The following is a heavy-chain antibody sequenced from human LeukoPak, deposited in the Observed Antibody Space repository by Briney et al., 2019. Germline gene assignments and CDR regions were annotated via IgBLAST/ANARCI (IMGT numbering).Heavy chain of an antibody. V-gene: IGHV3-53*01. CDR2: IYSGGST. Sequence: GGSLRLSCAASGFTVSSNYMSWVRQAPGKGLEWVSLIYSGGSTYYADSVKGRFTISGDNSKNTLYLQMNSLRAEDTAVYYCAREGPYCSGGICYRKYFFDYWGQGTLVTVSS. D-gene: IGHD2-15*01. CDR3: AREGPYCSGGICYRKYFFDY. J-gene: IGHJ4*02. CDR1: GFTVSSNY.